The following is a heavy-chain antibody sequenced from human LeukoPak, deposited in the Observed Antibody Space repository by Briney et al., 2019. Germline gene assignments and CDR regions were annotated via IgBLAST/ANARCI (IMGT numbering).Heavy chain of an antibody. CDR2: INHSGST. V-gene: IGHV4-34*01. CDR1: GGSISGYY. J-gene: IGHJ6*03. Sequence: PSETLSLTCTVSGGSISGYYWSWIRQPPWKGLEWIGEINHSGSTNYNPSLKSRVTISVDTSKNQFSLKLSSVTAADTAVYYCARGYDSSGYVYYYYYMDVWGKGTTVTVSS. CDR3: ARGYDSSGYVYYYYYMDV. D-gene: IGHD3-22*01.